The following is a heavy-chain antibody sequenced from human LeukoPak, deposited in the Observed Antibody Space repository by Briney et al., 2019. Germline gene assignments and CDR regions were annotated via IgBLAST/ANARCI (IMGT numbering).Heavy chain of an antibody. V-gene: IGHV1-2*04. J-gene: IGHJ4*02. CDR3: ARSEGIAAAPFDY. Sequence: SVKVSCKASGYTFTGYYMHWVRQAPGQGLEWMGWINPNSGGTNYAQKFQGWVTMTRDTSISTAYMELSRLRSDDTAVYYSARSEGIAAAPFDYWGQGTLVTVSS. CDR2: INPNSGGT. CDR1: GYTFTGYY. D-gene: IGHD6-6*01.